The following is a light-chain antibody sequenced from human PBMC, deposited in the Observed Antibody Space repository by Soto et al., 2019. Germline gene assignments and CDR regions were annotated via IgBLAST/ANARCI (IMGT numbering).Light chain of an antibody. J-gene: IGKJ1*01. Sequence: DIKMTQSPSSLSASVGDKVTIACRASQGIKNYLAWYQQKPGKAPKLLIYAASTLQSGVPSRFSGSGSGTDFTLTISSLQPDDVATYYCQKYNSSPPTFGQGTKVEI. CDR3: QKYNSSPPT. V-gene: IGKV1-27*01. CDR1: QGIKNY. CDR2: AAS.